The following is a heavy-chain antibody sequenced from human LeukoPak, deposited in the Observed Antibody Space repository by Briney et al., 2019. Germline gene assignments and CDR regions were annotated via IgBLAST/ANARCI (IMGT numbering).Heavy chain of an antibody. CDR2: IYYSGST. V-gene: IGHV4-39*07. Sequence: PSETLSLTCTVSGGSISSSSYYWGWIRQPPGKGLEWIGSIYYSGSTYYNPSLKSRVTISVDTSKNQFSLKLSSVTAADTAVYYCARLRPARRGEIPRGFNYFDYWGQGTLVTVSS. D-gene: IGHD3-16*01. J-gene: IGHJ4*02. CDR1: GGSISSSSYY. CDR3: ARLRPARRGEIPRGFNYFDY.